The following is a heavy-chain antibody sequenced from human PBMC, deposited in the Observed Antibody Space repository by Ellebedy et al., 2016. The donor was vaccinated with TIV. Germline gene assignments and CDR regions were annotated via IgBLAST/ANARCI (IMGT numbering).Heavy chain of an antibody. CDR2: VYSGGST. CDR3: AREIIAFDY. V-gene: IGHV3-66*01. CDR1: GFIFSDYY. J-gene: IGHJ4*02. Sequence: GESLKISCAASGFIFSDYYMSWTRQAPGKGLEWVSVVYSGGSTYYADSVKGRFTISRDNAKNSLYLQMNSLRVEDTAVYYCAREIIAFDYWGQGTLVTVSS.